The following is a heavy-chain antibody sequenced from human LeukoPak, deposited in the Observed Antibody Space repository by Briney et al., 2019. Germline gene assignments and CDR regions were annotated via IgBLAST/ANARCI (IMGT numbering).Heavy chain of an antibody. D-gene: IGHD3-10*01. V-gene: IGHV3-48*04. Sequence: GGSLRLSCVTSGFTFSSYGMNWVRQAPGKGLEWISYISSSGSTRYCADSVKGRFTNSRDNARNSLYLQMNSLRVEDTAVYYCARQGSGSIHNWFDPWGQGTLVTVSS. J-gene: IGHJ5*02. CDR1: GFTFSSYG. CDR2: ISSSGSTR. CDR3: ARQGSGSIHNWFDP.